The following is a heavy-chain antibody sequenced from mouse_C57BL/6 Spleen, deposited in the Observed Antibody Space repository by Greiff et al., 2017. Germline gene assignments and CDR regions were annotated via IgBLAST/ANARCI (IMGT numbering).Heavy chain of an antibody. Sequence: QVQLQQPGAELVKPGASVKLSCKASGYTFTSYWMHWVKQRPGQGLEWIGMIHPNSGSTNYNEKFKGKATLTVDKSSSTAYMQLSSLTSEDSAVYYCAGDGHEGYYFDYWGQGTTLTVSS. J-gene: IGHJ2*01. V-gene: IGHV1-64*01. CDR3: AGDGHEGYYFDY. CDR1: GYTFTSYW. CDR2: IHPNSGST. D-gene: IGHD2-2*01.